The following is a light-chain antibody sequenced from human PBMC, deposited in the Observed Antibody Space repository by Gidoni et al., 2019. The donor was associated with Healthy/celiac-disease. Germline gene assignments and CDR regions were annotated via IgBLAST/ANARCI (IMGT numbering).Light chain of an antibody. Sequence: EIVMTQSPATLSVSPGERATLSCRASHSISSNLAWYQQRPGQAPRLLIYGASTRATDIPARFSGSGCGTEFTLTISSLQSEDFAVYYCQQYNNWPRTFGQGTKVEIK. J-gene: IGKJ1*01. CDR3: QQYNNWPRT. V-gene: IGKV3-15*01. CDR1: HSISSN. CDR2: GAS.